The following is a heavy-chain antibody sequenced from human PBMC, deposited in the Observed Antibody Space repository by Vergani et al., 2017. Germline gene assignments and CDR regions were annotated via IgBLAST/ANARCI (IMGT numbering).Heavy chain of an antibody. CDR3: ARWNIVRGVINHPYPDYYYYGMDV. D-gene: IGHD3-10*02. V-gene: IGHV4-59*01. Sequence: QVQLQESGPGLVSPWETLSPTCTVPGGSIGSYYWTWIRRPQGKGLEWFGYNCYSGTTNYNPSLKSRVTISVDTSKNTFSLKLSSVTAADTAVYYCARWNIVRGVINHPYPDYYYYGMDVWGQGTTVTVSS. CDR1: GGSIGSYY. CDR2: NCYSGTT. J-gene: IGHJ6*02.